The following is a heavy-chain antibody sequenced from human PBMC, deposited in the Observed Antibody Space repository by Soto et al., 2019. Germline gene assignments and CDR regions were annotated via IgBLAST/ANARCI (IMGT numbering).Heavy chain of an antibody. CDR1: GFTFSSYA. CDR2: ISGSGGST. V-gene: IGHV3-23*01. Sequence: EVQLLESGGGLVQPGGSLRLSCAASGFTFSSYAMSWVRQAPGKGLEWVSAISGSGGSTYYADSVKGPFTISRDNSKNTLYLQMNSLRAEDTAVYYCAKVQGHYDYIWGSPLGWCEYWGQGTLVTVSS. CDR3: AKVQGHYDYIWGSPLGWCEY. D-gene: IGHD3-16*01. J-gene: IGHJ4*02.